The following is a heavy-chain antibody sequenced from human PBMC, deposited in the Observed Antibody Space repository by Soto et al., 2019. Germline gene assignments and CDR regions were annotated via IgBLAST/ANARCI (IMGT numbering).Heavy chain of an antibody. D-gene: IGHD1-26*01. CDR1: GFTFSSYG. CDR2: ISYDGSNK. CDR3: AKDRVTPPPEWELRD. V-gene: IGHV3-30*18. Sequence: QVQLVESGGGVVQPGRSLRLSCAASGFTFSSYGMHWVRQAPGKGLEWVAVISYDGSNKYYADSVKGRFTISRDNSKNTLYLQMNSLRAEDTAVYYCAKDRVTPPPEWELRDWGQGTLVTVSS. J-gene: IGHJ1*01.